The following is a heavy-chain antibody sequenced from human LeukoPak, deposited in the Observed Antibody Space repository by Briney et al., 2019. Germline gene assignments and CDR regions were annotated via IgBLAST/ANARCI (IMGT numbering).Heavy chain of an antibody. CDR2: ISGSGGST. D-gene: IGHD6-13*01. V-gene: IGHV3-23*01. CDR3: AKVIQLGSQDAFDI. CDR1: GFTFSSYA. J-gene: IGHJ3*02. Sequence: PGGSLRLSCAASGFTFSSYAMSWVRQAPGKGLEWVSAISGSGGSTYYADSVKGRFTISRDNAKNSLYLQMNSLRAEDTALYYCAKVIQLGSQDAFDIWGQGTMVTVSS.